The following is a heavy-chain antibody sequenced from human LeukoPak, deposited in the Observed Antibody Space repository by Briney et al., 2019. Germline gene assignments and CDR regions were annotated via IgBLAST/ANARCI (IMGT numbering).Heavy chain of an antibody. D-gene: IGHD6-6*01. CDR2: INPNSGGT. J-gene: IGHJ3*02. CDR3: ARAQGYSSSDDAFDI. V-gene: IGHV1-2*02. Sequence: ASVKVSCKASGYTFTGYYMHWVRQAPGQGLEWMGWINPNSGGTNYAQKFQGRVTMTRDTSTSTVYMELSSLRSEDTAVYYCARAQGYSSSDDAFDIWGQGTMVTVSS. CDR1: GYTFTGYY.